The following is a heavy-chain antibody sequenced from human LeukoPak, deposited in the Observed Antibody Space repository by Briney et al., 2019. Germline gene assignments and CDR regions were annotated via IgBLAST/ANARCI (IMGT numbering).Heavy chain of an antibody. CDR1: GYTFTSYY. Sequence: ASVKVSCKASGYTFTSYYMHWVRQAPGQGLEWMGIINPSGGSTSYAQKFQGRVTMTRDTSTSTVYMELSSLRSEDTAVYYCAREKSHQLLLGSYYYGMDVWGQGTTVTVSS. D-gene: IGHD2-2*01. J-gene: IGHJ6*02. CDR2: INPSGGST. CDR3: AREKSHQLLLGSYYYGMDV. V-gene: IGHV1-46*01.